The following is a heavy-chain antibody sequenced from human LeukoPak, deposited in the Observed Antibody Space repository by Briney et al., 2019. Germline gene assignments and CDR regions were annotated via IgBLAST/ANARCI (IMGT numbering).Heavy chain of an antibody. Sequence: GGSLRLSCAASGFTFSSYGMHWVRQAPGKGLEWVAVISYDGSNKYYADSVKGRFTISRDNSKNTLYLQMNSLRAEDTAVYYCAKEGDADYGDYVGHYFDYWGQGTLVTVSS. J-gene: IGHJ4*02. CDR2: ISYDGSNK. V-gene: IGHV3-30*18. CDR3: AKEGDADYGDYVGHYFDY. D-gene: IGHD4-17*01. CDR1: GFTFSSYG.